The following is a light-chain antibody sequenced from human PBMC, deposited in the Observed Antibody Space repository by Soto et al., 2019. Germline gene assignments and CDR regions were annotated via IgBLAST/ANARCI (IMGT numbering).Light chain of an antibody. CDR2: KAS. J-gene: IGKJ1*01. CDR3: QHYNNYPWT. Sequence: DIQMTQSPSTLSASVGDRVTITCRASQSISSWLAWYQQKPGKAPKVLIYKASSLESGVPSRFSGSGSGTEFTLTISRLQPDDFATYYCQHYNNYPWTFGQGTKVEIK. CDR1: QSISSW. V-gene: IGKV1-5*03.